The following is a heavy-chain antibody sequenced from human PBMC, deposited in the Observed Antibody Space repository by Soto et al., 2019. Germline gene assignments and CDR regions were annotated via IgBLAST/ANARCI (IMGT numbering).Heavy chain of an antibody. V-gene: IGHV4-31*03. Sequence: SETLSLTCTVSGGSISSGGYYWSWIRQHPGKGLERIGYIYYSGSTYYNPSLKSRVTISVDTSKNQFSLKLSSVTAADTAVYYCARERRSSSWSYYYGMDVWGQGTTVTVSS. CDR1: GGSISSGGYY. CDR3: ARERRSSSWSYYYGMDV. D-gene: IGHD6-13*01. J-gene: IGHJ6*02. CDR2: IYYSGST.